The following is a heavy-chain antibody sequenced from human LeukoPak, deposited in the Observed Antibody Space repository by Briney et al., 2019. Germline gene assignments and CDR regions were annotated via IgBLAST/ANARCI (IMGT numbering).Heavy chain of an antibody. CDR3: ARDRGSGDSFDL. D-gene: IGHD6-19*01. CDR1: GFTFSTYG. CDR2: IWFDGSNQ. V-gene: IGHV3-33*01. Sequence: GGSLRLSCAASGFTFSTYGMHWVRRAPGKGLEWVAVIWFDGSNQYYVDSVRGRFSISRDNSKNTLYLQMNTLRAEDTGVYYCARDRGSGDSFDLWGQGVMVPVSS. J-gene: IGHJ3*01.